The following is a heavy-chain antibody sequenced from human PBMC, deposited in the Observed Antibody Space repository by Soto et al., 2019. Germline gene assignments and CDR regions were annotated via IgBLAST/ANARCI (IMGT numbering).Heavy chain of an antibody. Sequence: QVQLVESGGGVVQPGRSLRLSCAASGFTFSSYAMHWVRQAPGKGLEWVAVISYDGSNKYYADSVKGRFTISRDNSKNTLYLQMNSLRAEDTAVYYCAKGYIVGATRAGFDYWGQGTLVTVSS. D-gene: IGHD1-26*01. V-gene: IGHV3-30-3*01. J-gene: IGHJ4*02. CDR1: GFTFSSYA. CDR2: ISYDGSNK. CDR3: AKGYIVGATRAGFDY.